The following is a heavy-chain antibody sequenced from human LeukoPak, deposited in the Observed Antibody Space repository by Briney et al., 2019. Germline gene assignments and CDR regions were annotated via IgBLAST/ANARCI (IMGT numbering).Heavy chain of an antibody. CDR2: IYYSGST. J-gene: IGHJ6*04. CDR3: ARGTAMVRGVVGYYYGMDV. V-gene: IGHV4-61*01. CDR1: GGSISSGSYY. D-gene: IGHD3-10*01. Sequence: PSQTLSLTCTVSGGSISSGSYYWSWIRQPPGKGLEWIGYIYYSGSTNYNPSLKSRVTISVDTSKNQFSLKLSSVTAADTAVYYCARGTAMVRGVVGYYYGMDVWGKGTTVTVSP.